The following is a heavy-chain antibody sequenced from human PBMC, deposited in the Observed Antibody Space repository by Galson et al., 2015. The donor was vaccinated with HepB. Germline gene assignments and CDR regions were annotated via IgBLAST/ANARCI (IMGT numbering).Heavy chain of an antibody. V-gene: IGHV4-59*01. CDR2: IYYTGST. D-gene: IGHD4-23*01. CDR1: GGSISSYY. CDR3: ARDTGGGNPDY. J-gene: IGHJ4*02. Sequence: ETLSLTCTVSGGSISSYYWSWIRQPPGKGLEWIGYIYYTGSTNYNPSLKSRVTISVDKSKNQFSLKLSSVTAADTAVYYCARDTGGGNPDYWGQGTLVTVSS.